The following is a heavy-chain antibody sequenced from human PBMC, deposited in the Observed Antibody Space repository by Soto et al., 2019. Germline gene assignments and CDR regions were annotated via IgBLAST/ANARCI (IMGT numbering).Heavy chain of an antibody. CDR3: AKGRGGVYYYYGLDV. CDR2: ISGSGATT. V-gene: IGHV3-23*01. J-gene: IGHJ6*02. CDR1: GFTFNTYA. D-gene: IGHD3-10*01. Sequence: EVQLLESGGGLVQPGESLTLSCAASGFTFNTYAMTWARRAPGKGLEWVSAISGSGATTYVADSVKGRFTISRDNSKDTLYLQMNSLRDEDTAVYYCAKGRGGVYYYYGLDVWGQGTTVTVSS.